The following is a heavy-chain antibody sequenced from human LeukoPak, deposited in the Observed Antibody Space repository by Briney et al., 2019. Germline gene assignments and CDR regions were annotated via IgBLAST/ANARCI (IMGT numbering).Heavy chain of an antibody. CDR1: GFTFSSSA. J-gene: IGHJ4*02. D-gene: IGHD4-23*01. V-gene: IGHV3-74*01. CDR3: ARGRPHGNDY. CDR2: IASDGSST. Sequence: GGSLRLSCAASGFTFSSSAMSWVRQAPGKGLVWVSRIASDGSSTTYADSVKGRFSISRDNAKNTLYLQMNSLRVEDTAVYYCARGRPHGNDYWGQGTLVTVSS.